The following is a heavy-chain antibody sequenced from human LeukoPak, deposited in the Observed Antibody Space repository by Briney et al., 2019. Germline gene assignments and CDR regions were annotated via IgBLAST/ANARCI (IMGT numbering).Heavy chain of an antibody. J-gene: IGHJ4*02. Sequence: SSETLSLTCTVSGGSISSYYWSWIRQPPEKGLEWIGYIYYSGSTNYNPSLKSRVTISVDTSKNQFSLKLSSVTAADTGVYYCSARGSGDDYWGQGSLVTVSS. CDR1: GGSISSYY. CDR3: SARGSGDDY. CDR2: IYYSGST. V-gene: IGHV4-59*01. D-gene: IGHD1-14*01.